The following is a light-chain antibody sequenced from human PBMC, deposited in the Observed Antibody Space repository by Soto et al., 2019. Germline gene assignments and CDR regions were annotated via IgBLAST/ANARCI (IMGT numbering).Light chain of an antibody. Sequence: DIQMTQSPSTLSAFVGDRVTITCRASQSFSTYLAWYQQKPGKAPKLLIYKASSLQSGVPSRFSGSGSGTEFTLTISSLQPDDFATYYCQQYNYNPWTFGQGTKVDIK. V-gene: IGKV1-5*03. J-gene: IGKJ1*01. CDR1: QSFSTY. CDR3: QQYNYNPWT. CDR2: KAS.